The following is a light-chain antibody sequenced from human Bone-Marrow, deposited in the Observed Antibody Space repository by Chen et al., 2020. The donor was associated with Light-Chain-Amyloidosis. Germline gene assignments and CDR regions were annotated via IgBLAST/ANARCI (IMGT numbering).Light chain of an antibody. Sequence: QSALAQPASVSGSPGQSITISCTGTSSDIGAYNYVSWYQHLPSKDPKLIIYEVSHRPSGVSNRFSGSKSGNRASLTISGLQAEDEADYYCSSYTDTNSVIFGGGTELTVL. CDR2: EVS. V-gene: IGLV2-14*01. CDR3: SSYTDTNSVI. J-gene: IGLJ2*01. CDR1: SSDIGAYNY.